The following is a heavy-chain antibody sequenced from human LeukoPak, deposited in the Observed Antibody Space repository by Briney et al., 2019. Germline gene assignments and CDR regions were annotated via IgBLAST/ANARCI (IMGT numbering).Heavy chain of an antibody. Sequence: GSGPTLVNPTQTLTLTCTFSRFSLGTSPMCVSWIRQPPGRALEWLARIDWSDDKYYSTSLKTRLTISKDTSKNQVVLTMTNMDPVDTATYYCARGGYKSHFDYWGQGTLVTVSS. CDR2: IDWSDDK. V-gene: IGHV2-70*11. J-gene: IGHJ4*02. D-gene: IGHD5-24*01. CDR1: RFSLGTSPMC. CDR3: ARGGYKSHFDY.